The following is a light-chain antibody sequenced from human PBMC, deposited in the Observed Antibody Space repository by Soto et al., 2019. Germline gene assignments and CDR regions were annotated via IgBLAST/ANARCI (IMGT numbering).Light chain of an antibody. Sequence: QSALTQPASVSGSPGQSITISCTGTSSDVGLYNYVSWYQQHLGKAPKLMIYDVSNRPSGVSNRFSGSKSGNTASLTISGLQAEDEADYYCSSYTSSSTLVVFGGGTKLTVL. CDR1: SSDVGLYNY. CDR2: DVS. J-gene: IGLJ2*01. V-gene: IGLV2-14*01. CDR3: SSYTSSSTLVV.